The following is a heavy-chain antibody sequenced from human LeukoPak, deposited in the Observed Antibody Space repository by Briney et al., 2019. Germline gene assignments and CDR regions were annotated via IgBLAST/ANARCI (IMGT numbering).Heavy chain of an antibody. Sequence: SETLSLTCTVSGGSISSSSYYWGWIRQPPGKGLEWIGSIYYSGSTYYNPSLKSRVTISVDTSKNHFSLNLNSVTAADTAVYYCARYGYSYGPFDYWGQGTLVTVSS. CDR2: IYYSGST. CDR3: ARYGYSYGPFDY. J-gene: IGHJ4*02. CDR1: GGSISSSSYY. D-gene: IGHD5-18*01. V-gene: IGHV4-39*07.